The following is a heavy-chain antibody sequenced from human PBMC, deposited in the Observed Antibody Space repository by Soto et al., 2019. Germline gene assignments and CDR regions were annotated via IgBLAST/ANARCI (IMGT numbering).Heavy chain of an antibody. D-gene: IGHD6-19*01. CDR2: ISGSSDII. J-gene: IGHJ4*02. Sequence: HPGGSLRLSCAASGFTFGNYAMTWVRQAPGKGLEWVSVISGSSDIIYYADSVKGRFTISRDNSKNTLYLQMNSLRAEDTAVYYCAKRHSSGWYAAENWGLGTLVTVSS. CDR3: AKRHSSGWYAAEN. V-gene: IGHV3-23*01. CDR1: GFTFGNYA.